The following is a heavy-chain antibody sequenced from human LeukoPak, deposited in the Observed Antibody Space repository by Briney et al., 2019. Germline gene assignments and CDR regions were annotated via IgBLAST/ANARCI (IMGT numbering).Heavy chain of an antibody. CDR2: IDPSDSYT. V-gene: IGHV5-10-1*01. Sequence: GESLKISCKGSGYSLTSYWISWVRQMPGKGLEWMGRIDPSDSYTNYSPSFQGHVTISADKSISTAYLQWSSLKASDTAMYYCARGDYGSEYHFDYWGQGTLVTVSS. J-gene: IGHJ4*02. CDR1: GYSLTSYW. CDR3: ARGDYGSEYHFDY. D-gene: IGHD3-10*01.